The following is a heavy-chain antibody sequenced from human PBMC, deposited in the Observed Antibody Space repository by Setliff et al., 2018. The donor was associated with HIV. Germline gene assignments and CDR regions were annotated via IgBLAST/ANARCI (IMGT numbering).Heavy chain of an antibody. CDR2: IYYNGNAY. J-gene: IGHJ6*02. CDR3: ARGGPTVAFGLDV. Sequence: SETLSLTCTVSGGSISSANYYWSWIRQPPGKGLEWIGYIYYNGNAYYYNPSLKRRTTISLDTSMNQFSLKLTSVTAADTAVYYCARGGPTVAFGLDVWGQGTTVTVSS. CDR1: GGSISSANYY. D-gene: IGHD4-17*01. V-gene: IGHV4-30-4*08.